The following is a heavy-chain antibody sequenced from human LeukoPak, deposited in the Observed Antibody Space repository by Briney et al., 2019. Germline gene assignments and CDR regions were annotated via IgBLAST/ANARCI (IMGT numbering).Heavy chain of an antibody. Sequence: SEPLSLPCTVSGVSISSYYWSWIRQPAGKGLEGIGRIYTSGSTNYNASLKSRVSMSVATSKNQFSLKLSSVTAADTAVFYCARENSGSYREFDYWGQGTLVTVSS. V-gene: IGHV4-4*07. CDR3: ARENSGSYREFDY. D-gene: IGHD1-26*01. CDR2: IYTSGST. CDR1: GVSISSYY. J-gene: IGHJ4*02.